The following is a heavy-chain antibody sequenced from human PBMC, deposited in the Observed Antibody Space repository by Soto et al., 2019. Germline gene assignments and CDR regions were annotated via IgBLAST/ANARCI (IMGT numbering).Heavy chain of an antibody. CDR2: ISWDGGST. Sequence: GSLRLSCAASGFTFDDYTMHWVRQAPGKGLEWVSLISWDGGSTYYADSVKGRFTISRDNSKNSLYLQMNSLRTEDTALYYCAKDIGGRYSGYDDAFDIWGQGTMVTVSS. V-gene: IGHV3-43*01. D-gene: IGHD5-12*01. CDR3: AKDIGGRYSGYDDAFDI. CDR1: GFTFDDYT. J-gene: IGHJ3*02.